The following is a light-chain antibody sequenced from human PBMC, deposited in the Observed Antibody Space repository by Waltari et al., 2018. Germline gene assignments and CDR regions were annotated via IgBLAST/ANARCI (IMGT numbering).Light chain of an antibody. Sequence: QSVLTQPPSASGTPGQRVTISCSGSSSDIGDNYVYWYKQLPGTAPKLLIYGNTLRPSGIPYRFSGSKSGTAASLAISDLRSEDEADYYCAAWDDNLLYVFGTGTKVTVL. J-gene: IGLJ1*01. CDR1: SSDIGDNY. V-gene: IGLV1-47*01. CDR3: AAWDDNLLYV. CDR2: GNT.